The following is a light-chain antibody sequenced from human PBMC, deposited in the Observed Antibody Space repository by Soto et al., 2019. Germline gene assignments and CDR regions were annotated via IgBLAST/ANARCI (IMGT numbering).Light chain of an antibody. J-gene: IGLJ1*01. Sequence: QSVLTQPPSVSGAPGQKVTISCSGSSSNIGNNYVSWYQHLPGTAPKLLIYDNNKRPSGIPDRFSGSKSGTSATLGITGLQTGDEADYYCGTWDSSLSAYVFGTGTKVTVL. CDR2: DNN. V-gene: IGLV1-51*01. CDR1: SSNIGNNY. CDR3: GTWDSSLSAYV.